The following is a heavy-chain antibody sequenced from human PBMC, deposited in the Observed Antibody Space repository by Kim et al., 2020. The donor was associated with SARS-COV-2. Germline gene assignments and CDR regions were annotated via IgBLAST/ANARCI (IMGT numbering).Heavy chain of an antibody. CDR2: INTNTENP. V-gene: IGHV7-4-1*02. D-gene: IGHD3-22*01. J-gene: IGHJ6*02. CDR1: GYTFTRYA. Sequence: ASVKVSCKASGYTFTRYAMNWVRQARGQGLEWMGWINTNTENPTYAQGFRGRFGFSLDTSVNTAYLQISRLKAEDTAVYYCARTNYYDSSCYYSYYYYYGMDVWGQGTTVTVSS. CDR3: ARTNYYDSSCYYSYYYYYGMDV.